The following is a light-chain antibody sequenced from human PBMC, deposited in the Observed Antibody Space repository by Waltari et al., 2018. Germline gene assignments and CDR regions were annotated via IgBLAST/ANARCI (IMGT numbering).Light chain of an antibody. Sequence: QSALTQPASVSGSPGQSITISCTGTSSDIGNHNRVPWYQLHPGKAPKLIIFDGSKPPSGVSNRFSASKSDNTASLTISGLQADDEADYFCCSYANTNTFVLFAGGTKVTVL. CDR3: CSYANTNTFVL. CDR2: DGS. V-gene: IGLV2-23*01. J-gene: IGLJ2*01. CDR1: SSDIGNHNR.